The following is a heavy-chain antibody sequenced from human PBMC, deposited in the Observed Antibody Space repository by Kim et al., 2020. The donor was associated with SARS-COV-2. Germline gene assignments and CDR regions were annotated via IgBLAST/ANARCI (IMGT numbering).Heavy chain of an antibody. CDR2: IYHSGST. D-gene: IGHD3-10*01. J-gene: IGHJ3*02. Sequence: SETLSLTCAVSGGSISSSNWWSWVRQPPGKGLEWIGEIYHSGSTNYNPSLKSRVTISVDKSKNQLSLKLSSVTAADTAVYYCARMVRGTDDAFGIWGQGTMVTVSS. CDR1: GGSISSSNW. V-gene: IGHV4-4*02. CDR3: ARMVRGTDDAFGI.